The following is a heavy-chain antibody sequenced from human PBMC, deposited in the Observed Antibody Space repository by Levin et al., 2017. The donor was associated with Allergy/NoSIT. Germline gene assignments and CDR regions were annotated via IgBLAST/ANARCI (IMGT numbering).Heavy chain of an antibody. CDR1: GDSITRGGYY. Sequence: SQTLSLTCTVSGDSITRGGYYWTWIRQLPGKGLEWIGHVYHIGNTNYNPSFKSRATISVDTSKNQFSLNLSSLTAADTAVYYCATYAAYFDYWGQGTLVTVSS. J-gene: IGHJ4*02. CDR3: ATYAAYFDY. D-gene: IGHD3-16*01. V-gene: IGHV4-31*03. CDR2: VYHIGNT.